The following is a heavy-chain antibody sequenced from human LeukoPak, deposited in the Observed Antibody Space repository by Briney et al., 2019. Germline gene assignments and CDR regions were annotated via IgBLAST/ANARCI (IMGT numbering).Heavy chain of an antibody. CDR2: IDWDDDK. CDR3: ARTLAVAGSYWFDP. V-gene: IGHV2-70*01. CDR1: GFSLSTSGMC. D-gene: IGHD6-19*01. Sequence: VSGPALVNPTQTLTLTCTFSGFSLSTSGMCVSWIRQPPGKALEWLALIDWDDDKYYSTSLKTRLTISKDTSKNQVVLTMTNMDPVDTATYYCARTLAVAGSYWFDPWGQGTLVTVSS. J-gene: IGHJ5*02.